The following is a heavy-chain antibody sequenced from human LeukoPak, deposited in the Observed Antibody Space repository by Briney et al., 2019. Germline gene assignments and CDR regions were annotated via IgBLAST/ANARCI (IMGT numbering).Heavy chain of an antibody. CDR3: ARHNRIPMVRGVMRWFDP. CDR2: VSYSGTV. CDR1: GVSISSDDYL. J-gene: IGHJ5*02. V-gene: IGHV4-39*01. D-gene: IGHD3-10*01. Sequence: SETLSLTCTVSGVSISSDDYLWGWIRQSPGKGLEWIASVSYSGTVYYNPSLESRVTISLDTSKKQFSLTMNSVTAADTTVYYCARHNRIPMVRGVMRWFDPWGQGTLVTVSS.